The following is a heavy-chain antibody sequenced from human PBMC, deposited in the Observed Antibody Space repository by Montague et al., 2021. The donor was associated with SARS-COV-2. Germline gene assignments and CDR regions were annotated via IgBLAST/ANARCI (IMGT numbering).Heavy chain of an antibody. CDR3: ARDPIVVVPAAIRDAFDI. J-gene: IGHJ3*02. CDR1: GSAFINYG. V-gene: IGHV1-18*01. Sequence: SVKVSCKASGSAFINYGISWVRQAPGQGLEWMGWISAYHGNTNYAQKLQGRVTMTTDTSTSTAYMELRSLRSDDTAVYYCARDPIVVVPAAIRDAFDIWGQGTMVTVSS. D-gene: IGHD2-2*01. CDR2: ISAYHGNT.